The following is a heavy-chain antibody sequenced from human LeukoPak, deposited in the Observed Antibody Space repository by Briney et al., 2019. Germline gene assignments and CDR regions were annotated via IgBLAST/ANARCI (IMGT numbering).Heavy chain of an antibody. J-gene: IGHJ4*02. CDR2: ISSSSSYI. D-gene: IGHD6-19*01. V-gene: IGHV3-21*01. Sequence: KAGGSLRLSCAASGFTFSSYSMNWVRQAPGKGLEWVSSISSSSSYIYYADSVKGRFTISRDNAKNSLYLQMNSLRAEDTAVYYCARGSSIAVAIDYWGQGTLVTVSS. CDR1: GFTFSSYS. CDR3: ARGSSIAVAIDY.